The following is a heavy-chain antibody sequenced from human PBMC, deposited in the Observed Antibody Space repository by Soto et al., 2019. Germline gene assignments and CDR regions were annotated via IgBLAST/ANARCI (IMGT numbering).Heavy chain of an antibody. Sequence: GESLKISCKGSGYSFTSYWIGWVRQMPGKGLEWMGIIYPGDSDTRYSPSFQGQVTISADKSISTAYLQWSSLKASDTAMYYYARHNNYDILTGYYDSYYYYGMDVWGQGTTVTVSS. V-gene: IGHV5-51*01. D-gene: IGHD3-9*01. CDR2: IYPGDSDT. J-gene: IGHJ6*02. CDR3: ARHNNYDILTGYYDSYYYYGMDV. CDR1: GYSFTSYW.